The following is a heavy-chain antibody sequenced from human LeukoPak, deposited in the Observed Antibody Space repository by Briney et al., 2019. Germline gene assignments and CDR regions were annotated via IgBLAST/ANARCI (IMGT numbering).Heavy chain of an antibody. CDR2: ISYDGSDK. D-gene: IGHD5-24*01. V-gene: IGHV3-30*04. CDR3: ARCSRWLQFLSDY. CDR1: GFTFSTYS. J-gene: IGHJ4*02. Sequence: PGRSLRLSCGASGFTFSTYSMHWVRQAPGKGLEWVAVISYDGSDKYYADSVKGRFIISRGNSKNTLYLQMNSLRSEDTAVYYCARCSRWLQFLSDYWGQGTLVTVSS.